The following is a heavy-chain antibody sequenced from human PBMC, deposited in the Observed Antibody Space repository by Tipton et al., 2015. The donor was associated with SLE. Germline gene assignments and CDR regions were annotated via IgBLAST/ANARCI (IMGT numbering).Heavy chain of an antibody. Sequence: SLRLSCVASGFTFSSSWMNWVRLAPGKGLEWVANIKEDGSEKHYVDSVKDRLTISRDNAKNSLYLQMNSLRAEDTAVYYCARGKYYFDYWGQGALVTVSS. CDR2: IKEDGSEK. D-gene: IGHD2/OR15-2a*01. V-gene: IGHV3-7*01. CDR3: ARGKYYFDY. J-gene: IGHJ4*02. CDR1: GFTFSSSW.